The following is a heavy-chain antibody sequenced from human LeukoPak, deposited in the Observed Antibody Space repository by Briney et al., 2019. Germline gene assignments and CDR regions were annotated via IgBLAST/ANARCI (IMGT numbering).Heavy chain of an antibody. CDR3: AKGDGINHYHWFDP. Sequence: PGGSLRPSCAASEFTFSSYAMNWVRQAPGKGLEWVSGISGSGGSTYYADSVKGRFTISRDNPKNTLYLQMNSLRAEDTALYYCAKGDGINHYHWFDPWGQGIQVTVSS. D-gene: IGHD2-15*01. CDR1: EFTFSSYA. CDR2: ISGSGGST. J-gene: IGHJ5*02. V-gene: IGHV3-23*01.